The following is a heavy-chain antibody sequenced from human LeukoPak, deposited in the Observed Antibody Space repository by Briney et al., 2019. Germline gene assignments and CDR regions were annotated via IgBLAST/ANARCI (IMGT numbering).Heavy chain of an antibody. D-gene: IGHD2-15*01. V-gene: IGHV4-34*01. J-gene: IGHJ4*02. CDR3: ARAVVVVAAIDY. Sequence: SEILSLTCAVYGGSFSGYYWSWIRQPPGKGLEWIGEINHSGSTNYNPSLKSRVTISVDTSKNQFSLKLSSVTAADTAVYYCARAVVVVAAIDYWGQGTLVTVSS. CDR2: INHSGST. CDR1: GGSFSGYY.